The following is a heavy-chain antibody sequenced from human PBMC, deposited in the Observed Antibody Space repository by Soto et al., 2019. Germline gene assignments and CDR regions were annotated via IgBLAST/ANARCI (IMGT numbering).Heavy chain of an antibody. CDR3: AMARYCSGGSRHRVSSLQH. CDR1: GFTFSSYS. CDR2: ISSSSSYI. V-gene: IGHV3-21*01. D-gene: IGHD2-15*01. J-gene: IGHJ1*01. Sequence: EVQLVESGGGLVKPGGSLRLSCAASGFTFSSYSMNWVRQAPGKGLEWVSSISSSSSYIYYADSVKGRFTISRDNAKNSLDLQMNSLRAEDRALDYCAMARYCSGGSRHRVSSLQHWGQGTLVTVSS.